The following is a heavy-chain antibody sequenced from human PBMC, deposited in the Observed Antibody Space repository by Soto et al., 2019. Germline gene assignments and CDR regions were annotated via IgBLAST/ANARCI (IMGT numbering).Heavy chain of an antibody. CDR1: GYSFTSLD. CDR3: ARGYYDTSGYYPIDF. D-gene: IGHD3-22*01. CDR2: MEPSTGRT. V-gene: IGHV1-8*01. Sequence: ASVKVSCKASGYSFTSLDINWVRQTAGQGLEWMGWMEPSTGRTGYAQKFQGRVTMTWDTSINTAYMELSSLRSEDTAVYYCARGYYDTSGYYPIDFWGQGTLVTVSS. J-gene: IGHJ4*02.